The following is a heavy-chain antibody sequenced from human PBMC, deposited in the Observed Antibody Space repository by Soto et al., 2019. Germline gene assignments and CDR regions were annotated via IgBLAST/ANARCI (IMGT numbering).Heavy chain of an antibody. D-gene: IGHD3-16*01. J-gene: IGHJ6*02. Sequence: GGSLRLSCAASGFTFSSYEMNWVRQAPGKGLEWVSYISSSGSTIYYADSVKGRFTISRDNAKNSLYLQMNSLRAEDTAVYYCARGEGPTADYYYYGMDVWGQGTTVTVSS. CDR2: ISSSGSTI. CDR1: GFTFSSYE. CDR3: ARGEGPTADYYYYGMDV. V-gene: IGHV3-48*03.